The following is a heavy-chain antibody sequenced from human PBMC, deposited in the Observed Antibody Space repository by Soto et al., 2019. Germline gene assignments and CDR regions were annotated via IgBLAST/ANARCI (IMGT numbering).Heavy chain of an antibody. CDR2: IYYSGST. CDR3: ARSYRRYCSGGSCYSYYYYYMDV. D-gene: IGHD2-15*01. J-gene: IGHJ6*03. Sequence: PLETLSLTCTVSGGSISSYYWSWIRQPPGKGLEWIGYIYYSGSTNYNPSLKSRVTISVDTSKNQFSLKLSSVTAADTAVYYCARSYRRYCSGGSCYSYYYYYMDVWGKGTTVTVSS. V-gene: IGHV4-59*01. CDR1: GGSISSYY.